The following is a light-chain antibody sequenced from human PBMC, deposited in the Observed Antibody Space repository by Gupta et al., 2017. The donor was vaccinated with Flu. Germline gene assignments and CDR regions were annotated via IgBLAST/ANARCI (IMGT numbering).Light chain of an antibody. Sequence: DIQMTQSPSSLPASVGDRVTITCRASQSISTDLNWYQHTPGKAPKVVIHGASTLQSGVPARFSGSGSGTDFPLTISSLRPEDFATYYCQQSYDVPRTFGQGTKVAI. CDR3: QQSYDVPRT. CDR2: GAS. CDR1: QSISTD. V-gene: IGKV1-39*01. J-gene: IGKJ1*01.